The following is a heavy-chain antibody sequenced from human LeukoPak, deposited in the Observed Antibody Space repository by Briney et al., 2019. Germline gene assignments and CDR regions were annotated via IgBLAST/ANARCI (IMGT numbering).Heavy chain of an antibody. J-gene: IGHJ4*02. CDR2: IYYSGST. CDR3: ARHGYYESSGLDY. D-gene: IGHD3-22*01. CDR1: GGSISSYY. V-gene: IGHV4-59*08. Sequence: PSETLSPTCTVSGGSISSYYWSWIRQPPGKGLEWIGCIYYSGSTNYNPSLKSRVTMSVDTSKNQFSLKLNSVTAADTAVYYCARHGYYESSGLDYWGQGTLVTVSS.